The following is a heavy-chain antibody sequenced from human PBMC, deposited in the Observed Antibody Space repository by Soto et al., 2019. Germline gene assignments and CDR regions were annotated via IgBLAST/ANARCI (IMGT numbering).Heavy chain of an antibody. CDR3: ARGGSSDWQVALDI. Sequence: SEALSLSCAVYAESFSHYSWNWIRQSPGKGLEWIGKIKHSGSSNYNPSLRSRVSISVDMSKNQFSLRLTSVTAADTAVYYCARGGSSDWQVALDIWGQGTMVTVSS. V-gene: IGHV4-34*01. CDR1: AESFSHYS. J-gene: IGHJ3*02. CDR2: IKHSGSS. D-gene: IGHD6-19*01.